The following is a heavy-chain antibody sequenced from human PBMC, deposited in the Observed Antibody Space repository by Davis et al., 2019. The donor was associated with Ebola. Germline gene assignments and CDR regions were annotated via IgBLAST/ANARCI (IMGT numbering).Heavy chain of an antibody. J-gene: IGHJ4*02. CDR3: ARDIRTYSSSWCGDY. CDR2: IIPILGIA. D-gene: IGHD6-13*01. V-gene: IGHV1-69*04. Sequence: AASVKVSCKASGGTFSSYAISWVRQAPGQGLEWMGRIIPILGIANYAQKFQGRVTITADKSTSTAYMELSSLRSEDTAVYYCARDIRTYSSSWCGDYWGQGTLVTVSS. CDR1: GGTFSSYA.